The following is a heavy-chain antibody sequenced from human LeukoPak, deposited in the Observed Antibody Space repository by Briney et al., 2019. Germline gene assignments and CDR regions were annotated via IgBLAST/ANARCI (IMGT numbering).Heavy chain of an antibody. CDR3: ARRRLSSSWYYFDY. D-gene: IGHD6-13*01. Sequence: SETLSLTCAVYGGSFSGYYWSWIRQPPGKGLEWIGEINHSGSTDYNPSLKRRVTISVDTSKNQFSLKLSSVTAADTAVYYCARRRLSSSWYYFDYWGQGTLVTVSS. CDR1: GGSFSGYY. CDR2: INHSGST. J-gene: IGHJ4*02. V-gene: IGHV4-34*01.